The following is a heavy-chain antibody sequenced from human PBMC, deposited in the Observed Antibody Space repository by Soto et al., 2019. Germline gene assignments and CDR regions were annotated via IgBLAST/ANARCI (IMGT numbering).Heavy chain of an antibody. D-gene: IGHD1-26*01. Sequence: PSETLSLTCAVYGGSFSGYYWSWIRQPPGKGLEWIGEINNSGSTNYNPSLKSRVTISVDTSKNQFSLKLSSVTAADTAVYYCARGARSYAAYYYYYYMDVWGKGTTVTVSS. CDR1: GGSFSGYY. J-gene: IGHJ6*03. CDR2: INNSGST. CDR3: ARGARSYAAYYYYYYMDV. V-gene: IGHV4-34*01.